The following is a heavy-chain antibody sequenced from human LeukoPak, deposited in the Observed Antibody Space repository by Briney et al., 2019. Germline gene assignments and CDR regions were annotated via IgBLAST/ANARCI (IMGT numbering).Heavy chain of an antibody. CDR3: ARGPRGVAPAARPSLYYYYGMDV. Sequence: GGSLRLSCAASGFTFSSYGMHWVRQAPGKGLEWVAVIWYDGSNKYYADSVKGRFTISRDNSKNTLYLQMNSLRAEDTAVYYCARGPRGVAPAARPSLYYYYGMDVWGQGTTVTVSS. V-gene: IGHV3-33*01. CDR2: IWYDGSNK. CDR1: GFTFSSYG. J-gene: IGHJ6*02. D-gene: IGHD6-13*01.